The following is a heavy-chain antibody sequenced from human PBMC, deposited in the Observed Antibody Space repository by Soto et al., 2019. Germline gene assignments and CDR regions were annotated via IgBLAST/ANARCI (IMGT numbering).Heavy chain of an antibody. V-gene: IGHV3-74*01. CDR2: INSDGSST. Sequence: PGGSLRLSCAASGFTFSSYWMHWVRQARGKGLVWVSRINSDGSSTSYADSVKGRFTISRDNAKNTLYLQMNSLRAEDTAVYYCARVGQVVPAAIPEYYYYYYGMDVWGQGTTVTVSS. J-gene: IGHJ6*02. CDR3: ARVGQVVPAAIPEYYYYYYGMDV. CDR1: GFTFSSYW. D-gene: IGHD2-2*02.